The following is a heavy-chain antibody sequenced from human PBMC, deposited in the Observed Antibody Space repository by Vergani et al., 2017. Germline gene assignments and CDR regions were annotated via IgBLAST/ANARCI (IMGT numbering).Heavy chain of an antibody. D-gene: IGHD2-8*01. CDR3: ARDEGYCTNGVCYERNWFDP. CDR1: GFTFSSYW. CDR2: IKQDGSEK. J-gene: IGHJ5*02. Sequence: EVQLVESGGGLVQPGGSLRLSCAASGFTFSSYWMSWVRQAPGKGLEWVANIKQDGSEKYYVDSVKGRFTISRDNAKNSLYLQMNSLRAEDTAVYYCARDEGYCTNGVCYERNWFDPWGQGTLVTVSS. V-gene: IGHV3-7*03.